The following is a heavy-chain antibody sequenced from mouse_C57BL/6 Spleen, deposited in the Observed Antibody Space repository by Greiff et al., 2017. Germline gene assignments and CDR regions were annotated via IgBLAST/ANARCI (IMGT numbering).Heavy chain of an antibody. CDR3: ATLSTVVATRYCDV. D-gene: IGHD1-1*01. CDR2: IYPGDGDT. V-gene: IGHV1-80*01. Sequence: QVQLKESGAELVKPGASVKISCKASGYAFSSYWMNWVKQRPGKGLEWIGQIYPGDGDTNYNGKFKGKATLTADKSSSTAYMQLSSLTSEDSAVYFCATLSTVVATRYCDVWGTGTTVTVSS. J-gene: IGHJ1*03. CDR1: GYAFSSYW.